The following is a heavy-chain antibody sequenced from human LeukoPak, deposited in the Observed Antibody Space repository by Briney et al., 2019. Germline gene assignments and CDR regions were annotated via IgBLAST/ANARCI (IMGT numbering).Heavy chain of an antibody. D-gene: IGHD4-17*01. V-gene: IGHV3-30-3*01. CDR3: ASSGGLYGPPKY. CDR1: GFTFSSYA. CDR2: ISYDGSNK. J-gene: IGHJ4*02. Sequence: GGSLRLSCAASGFTFSSYAMHWVRQAPGKGVEWVAVISYDGSNKYYADSVKGRFTISRDNSKNTLYLQMNSLRAEDTAVYYCASSGGLYGPPKYWGQGTLVTVSS.